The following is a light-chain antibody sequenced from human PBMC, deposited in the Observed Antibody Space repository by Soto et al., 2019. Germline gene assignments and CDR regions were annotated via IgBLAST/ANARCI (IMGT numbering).Light chain of an antibody. CDR3: QKYNSAPRT. V-gene: IGKV1-5*01. Sequence: MTQSPATLSVSPVERATLSCMASQSVSGWLAWYQQKPGEAPKLLIYDASSLESGVPSRFSGSGSGTEFTLIISSLQPDDFATYYCQKYNSAPRTFGQGTKVDIK. J-gene: IGKJ1*01. CDR2: DAS. CDR1: QSVSGW.